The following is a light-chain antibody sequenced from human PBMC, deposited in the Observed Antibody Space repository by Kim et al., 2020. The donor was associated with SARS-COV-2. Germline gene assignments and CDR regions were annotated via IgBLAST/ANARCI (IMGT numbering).Light chain of an antibody. V-gene: IGKV1-27*01. J-gene: IGKJ1*01. CDR2: VAS. CDR1: QGISNY. CDR3: QNYNSAPPWT. Sequence: SVGDRVTITCRARQGISNYLAWYQQKPGKVPKLLISVASTLQSGVPSRFSGSASGTDFTLTISSLQPEDVATYYCQNYNSAPPWTFGQGTKVDIK.